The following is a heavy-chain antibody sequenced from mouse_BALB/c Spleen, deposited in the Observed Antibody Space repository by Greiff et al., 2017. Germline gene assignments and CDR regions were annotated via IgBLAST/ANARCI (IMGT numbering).Heavy chain of an antibody. CDR1: GFTFSSFG. CDR3: ARRLGRGAMDY. J-gene: IGHJ4*01. CDR2: ISSGSSTI. Sequence: DVQLVESGGGLVQPGGSRKLSCAASGFTFSSFGMHWVRQAPEKGLEWVAYISSGSSTIYYADTVKGRFTISRDNPKNTLFLQMTSLRSEDTAMYYCARRLGRGAMDYWGQGTSVTVSS. D-gene: IGHD4-1*01. V-gene: IGHV5-17*02.